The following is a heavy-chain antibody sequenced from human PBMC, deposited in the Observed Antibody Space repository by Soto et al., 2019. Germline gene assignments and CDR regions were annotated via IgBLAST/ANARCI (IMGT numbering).Heavy chain of an antibody. CDR3: ARGDFYYDSSGYYGGFPY. CDR2: TIPIFGTA. D-gene: IGHD3-22*01. J-gene: IGHJ4*02. Sequence: QVQLVQSGAEVKKPGSSVKVSCKASGGTFSSYAISWVRQAPGQGLEWMGGTIPIFGTANYAQKFQGRVTITADESTSTAYMEVSSLRSEDTAVYYCARGDFYYDSSGYYGGFPYWGQGTLVTVSS. V-gene: IGHV1-69*12. CDR1: GGTFSSYA.